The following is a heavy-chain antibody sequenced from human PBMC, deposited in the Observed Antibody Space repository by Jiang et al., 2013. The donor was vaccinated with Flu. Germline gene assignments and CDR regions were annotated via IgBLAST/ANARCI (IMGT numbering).Heavy chain of an antibody. J-gene: IGHJ5*02. CDR3: TTGPQVWAVAGYNWFDP. V-gene: IGHV3-49*03. CDR1: GFTFGDYA. CDR2: IRSKAYGGTT. Sequence: LVESGGGLVQPGRSLRLSCTASGFTFGDYAMSWLRQAPGKGLEWVGFIRSKAYGGTTEYAASVKGRFTISRDDSKSIAYLQMNSLKTEDTAVYYCTTGPQVWAVAGYNWFDPWGQGTLVTVSS. D-gene: IGHD6-19*01.